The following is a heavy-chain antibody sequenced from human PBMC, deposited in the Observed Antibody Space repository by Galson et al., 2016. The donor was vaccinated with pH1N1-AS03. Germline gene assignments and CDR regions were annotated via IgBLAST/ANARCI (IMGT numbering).Heavy chain of an antibody. J-gene: IGHJ4*02. D-gene: IGHD3-10*01. Sequence: AASGFTFSNYIMNWVRQAPGKGLEWVASISSGGNAIYYADKLKGRFAVSRDNANNLLFLQMNSLRAEDTAVYYCARASYFGSGSRAFDYWGQGTLVTVSS. CDR1: GFTFSNYI. CDR3: ARASYFGSGSRAFDY. CDR2: ISSGGNAI. V-gene: IGHV3-21*06.